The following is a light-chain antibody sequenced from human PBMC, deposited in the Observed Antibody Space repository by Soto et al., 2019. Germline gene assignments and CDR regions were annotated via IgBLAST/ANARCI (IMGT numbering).Light chain of an antibody. CDR1: SSDVGGYNY. Sequence: QSALTQPASVSGSPGQSITISCTGTSSDVGGYNYVSWYQQHPGKAPKLMIYEVSKRPSGVSNRFSGSKSGNTASLTISGLQAEDEADYYCSSYTSSTDVVFGGGTKVTVL. CDR3: SSYTSSTDVV. CDR2: EVS. J-gene: IGLJ2*01. V-gene: IGLV2-14*01.